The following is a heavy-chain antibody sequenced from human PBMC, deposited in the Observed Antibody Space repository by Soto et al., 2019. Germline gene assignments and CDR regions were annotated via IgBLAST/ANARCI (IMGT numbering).Heavy chain of an antibody. CDR1: GGSIRSYY. Sequence: SETLSLTCTVSGGSIRSYYWSWIRQPPGKGLEWIGYIYYSGSTDYNPSLKSRVTISVDTSKNQFSLKLRSVTAADTAVYYCARDSYNFDDWGPGISVTVYS. J-gene: IGHJ4*02. CDR2: IYYSGST. CDR3: ARDSYNFDD. V-gene: IGHV4-59*01. D-gene: IGHD5-18*01.